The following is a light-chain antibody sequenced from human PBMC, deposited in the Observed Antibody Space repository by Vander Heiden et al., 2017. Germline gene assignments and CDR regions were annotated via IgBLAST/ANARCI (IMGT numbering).Light chain of an antibody. CDR2: GAS. CDR1: QSVSSSY. Sequence: EIVLTQSPGTLSLSPGERATLSCRASQSVSSSYLAWYQQKPGQAPRLLIYGASSSATGIPDRFRGSGSGTDFTLTISRLEPEDFAVYYCQQYGSSPGTFGHGTKVDIK. J-gene: IGKJ3*01. CDR3: QQYGSSPGT. V-gene: IGKV3-20*01.